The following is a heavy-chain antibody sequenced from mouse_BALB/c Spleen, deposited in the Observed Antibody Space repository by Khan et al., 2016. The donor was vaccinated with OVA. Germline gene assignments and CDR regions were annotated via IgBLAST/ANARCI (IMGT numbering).Heavy chain of an antibody. V-gene: IGHV1-7*01. CDR3: ARRGVYGIFAY. D-gene: IGHD2-1*01. J-gene: IGHJ3*01. CDR2: INPSTGYT. Sequence: QVQLQQSGAELAKPGASVKMSCKASGYTFTTYWMHWVKQRPGQGLDWIGYINPSTGYTEYNQKFKDKATLTADKSSSTAYMQLNSLTSEDSAVYYGARRGVYGIFAYWGQGTLVTVSA. CDR1: GYTFTTYW.